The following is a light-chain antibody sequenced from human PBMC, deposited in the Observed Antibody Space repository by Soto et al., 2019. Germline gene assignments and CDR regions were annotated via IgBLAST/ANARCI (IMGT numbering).Light chain of an antibody. Sequence: SNELTQPPSVSVAPGQTAEISCGVDNIESTGVPWYQQKPGQAPVLVVYDDSDRPSEIPERFSGSNSGNTATLTISRVEAGDEADYYCQVWHSGSDQYVFGAGTKVTVL. V-gene: IGLV3-21*02. CDR3: QVWHSGSDQYV. J-gene: IGLJ1*01. CDR1: NIESTG. CDR2: DDS.